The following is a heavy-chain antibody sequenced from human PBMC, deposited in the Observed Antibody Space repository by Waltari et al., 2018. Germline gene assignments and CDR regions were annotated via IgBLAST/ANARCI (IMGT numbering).Heavy chain of an antibody. CDR3: ARDFNNNGMDV. CDR1: GFNFSAWY. J-gene: IGHJ6*02. Sequence: QLQLMESGGTLVKPGGSLRLSCVASGFNFSAWYMSWIRQTPGKGLEWVAYISNNGNMKVYADSVRGRFTVSRDHAKNSVYLQMDSLRSDDTAIYYCARDFNNNGMDVWGRGTTVTVSS. CDR2: ISNNGNMK. V-gene: IGHV3-11*01.